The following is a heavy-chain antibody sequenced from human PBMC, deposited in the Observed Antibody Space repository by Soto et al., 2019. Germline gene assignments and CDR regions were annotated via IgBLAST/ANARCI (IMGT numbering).Heavy chain of an antibody. J-gene: IGHJ4*02. D-gene: IGHD2-2*01. V-gene: IGHV3-23*01. CDR3: ANLGGGYCTSTDCPDY. CDR1: GFTFSTCA. CDR2: ISGSGIST. Sequence: GGSLRLSCATSGFTFSTCAMSWVRQAPGKGLEWVSGISGSGISTHYADSVKGRFTVSRDNSKNTLYLQMNSLRAEDTAVYYCANLGGGYCTSTDCPDYWGQGTLVTVSS.